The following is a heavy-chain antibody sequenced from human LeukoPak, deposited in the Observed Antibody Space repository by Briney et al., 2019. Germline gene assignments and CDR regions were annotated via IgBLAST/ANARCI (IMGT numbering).Heavy chain of an antibody. J-gene: IGHJ4*02. V-gene: IGHV1-8*01. D-gene: IGHD3-3*01. CDR2: MNPNSGNT. CDR1: GYTFTSYD. Sequence: GASVKVSCKASGYTFTSYDINWVRQATGQGLEWMGWMNPNSGNTGYAQKFQGRVTMTRNTSISTAYMELSSLRSEDTAVYYCASTPPPESGYYGFYYWGQGTLVTVSS. CDR3: ASTPPPESGYYGFYY.